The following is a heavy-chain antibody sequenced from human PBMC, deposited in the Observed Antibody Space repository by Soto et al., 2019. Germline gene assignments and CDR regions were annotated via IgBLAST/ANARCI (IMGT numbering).Heavy chain of an antibody. CDR3: ARGSSDWLPYFDY. D-gene: IGHD3-9*01. J-gene: IGHJ4*02. CDR1: GYTFTSHA. Sequence: SVMVSCKASGYTFTSHAIHWVRQAPGQRLEWMGWINSANGNTKYSQKFQGRATITRDTSASTAYMELSSLRSEDTAVYFCARGSSDWLPYFDYWGQGSLVTVSS. V-gene: IGHV1-3*01. CDR2: INSANGNT.